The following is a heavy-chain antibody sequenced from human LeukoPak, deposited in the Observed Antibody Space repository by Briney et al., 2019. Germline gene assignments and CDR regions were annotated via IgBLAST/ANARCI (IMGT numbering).Heavy chain of an antibody. D-gene: IGHD1-26*01. CDR2: ISAYNGNT. Sequence: ASVKVSCKASGYTFTSYGISWVRQAPGQGLEWMGWISAYNGNTNYAQKLQGRVTITTDTSTSTAYMELRSLRSDDTAVYYCAREFRSSRWELPNPFDYWGQGTLVTVSS. J-gene: IGHJ4*02. CDR1: GYTFTSYG. V-gene: IGHV1-18*01. CDR3: AREFRSSRWELPNPFDY.